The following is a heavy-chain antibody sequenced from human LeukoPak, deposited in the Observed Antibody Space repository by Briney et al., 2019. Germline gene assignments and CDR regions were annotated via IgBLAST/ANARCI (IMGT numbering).Heavy chain of an antibody. J-gene: IGHJ5*02. Sequence: PGESLRLSCVASGFTFSNAWMTWVRQAPGKGLEWVGRIKSKTDGETTDDAAPVKGRFIISRDDSKNTVYLQMNSLKTEDTAVYYCDRAYIASRPWGQGTLVTVSS. CDR1: GFTFSNAW. V-gene: IGHV3-15*01. CDR2: IKSKTDGETT. D-gene: IGHD6-6*01. CDR3: DRAYIASRP.